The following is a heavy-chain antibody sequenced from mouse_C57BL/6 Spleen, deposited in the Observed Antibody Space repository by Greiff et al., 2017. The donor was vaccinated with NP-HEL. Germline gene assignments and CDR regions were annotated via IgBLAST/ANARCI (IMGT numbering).Heavy chain of an antibody. D-gene: IGHD2-5*01. J-gene: IGHJ4*01. V-gene: IGHV2-2*01. CDR1: GFSLTSYG. CDR3: ARDDSNEEVYYAMDY. Sequence: VQLQESGPGLVQPSQCLSITCTVSGFSLTSYGVHWVRQSPGKGLEWLGVIWSGGSTDYNAAFISSLSISKDNSKSQVFFKMNSLQADDTAIYSCARDDSNEEVYYAMDYWGQGTSVTVSS. CDR2: IWSGGST.